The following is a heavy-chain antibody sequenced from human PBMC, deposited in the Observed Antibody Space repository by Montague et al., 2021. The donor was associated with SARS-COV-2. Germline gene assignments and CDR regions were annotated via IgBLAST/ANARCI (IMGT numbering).Heavy chain of an antibody. D-gene: IGHD1-1*01. J-gene: IGHJ4*02. Sequence: SETLSLTCEVSGGSISSYYWSWIRQPPGKGLEWIGYVHYTGSTNYNPSLKSRVTLSLDTPKNHFSLKLSSVTAADTAVYYCASAQNTCFVANCVNYFEVWGQGTLVTVSS. CDR2: VHYTGST. V-gene: IGHV4-59*01. CDR1: GGSISSYY. CDR3: ASAQNTCFVANCVNYFEV.